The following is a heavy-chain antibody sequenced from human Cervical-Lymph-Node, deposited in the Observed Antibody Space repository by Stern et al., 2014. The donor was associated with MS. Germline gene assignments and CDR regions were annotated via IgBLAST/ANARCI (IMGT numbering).Heavy chain of an antibody. D-gene: IGHD2-8*01. J-gene: IGHJ4*02. CDR1: GFTFSSYG. CDR3: ARDYEDTSMLFDH. Sequence: QLVESGGAVVQPGRSLRLSCAASGFTFSSYGMHWVRQAPGKGLEWVTVIAYDGNHKYYAASVKGRFTISRDNSKNTLHLQMNSVTPDDTAIYYCARDYEDTSMLFDHWGQGTLVTVSS. V-gene: IGHV3-30*03. CDR2: IAYDGNHK.